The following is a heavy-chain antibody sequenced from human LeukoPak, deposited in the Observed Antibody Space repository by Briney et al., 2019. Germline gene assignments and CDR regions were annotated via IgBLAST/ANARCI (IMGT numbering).Heavy chain of an antibody. CDR3: ARAKMFYYEGGTYYHAFDI. V-gene: IGHV3-21*01. CDR2: ISSSSNYI. CDR1: GFSFSSYS. Sequence: GGSLRLSCAASGFSFSSYSMNWVRQAPGKGLEWVSSISSSSNYIYYADSVKGRFTISRDNAKNSLYLQMNSLRAEDTAVYYCARAKMFYYEGGTYYHAFDIWGQGTMVTVSS. D-gene: IGHD3-22*01. J-gene: IGHJ3*02.